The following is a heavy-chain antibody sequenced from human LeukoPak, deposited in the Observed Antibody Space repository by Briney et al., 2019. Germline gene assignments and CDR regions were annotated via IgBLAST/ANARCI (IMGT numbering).Heavy chain of an antibody. CDR2: ISGSGGST. D-gene: IGHD3-3*01. V-gene: IGHV3-23*01. CDR3: AKVDFSGMDV. CDR1: GFTVSSNY. J-gene: IGHJ6*02. Sequence: GSLRLSCAASGFTVSSNYMSWVRQAPGKGLEWVSAISGSGGSTYYADSVKGRFTISRDNSKNTLYLQMNSLRAEDTAVYYCAKVDFSGMDVWGQGTTVTVSS.